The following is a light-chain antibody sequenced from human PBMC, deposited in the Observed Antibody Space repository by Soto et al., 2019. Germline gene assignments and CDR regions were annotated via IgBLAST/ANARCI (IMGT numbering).Light chain of an antibody. CDR2: EIN. CDR1: SSDVGAYDY. J-gene: IGLJ1*01. V-gene: IGLV2-8*01. CDR3: SSFAGSNNFPYV. Sequence: QSVLTQPPSASGSPGQSVTISCTWTSSDVGAYDYVSWNQQHPGKAPKLMIYEINKRPSGVPDRFSGSKSGNTASLTVSGLQAEDEADYYCSSFAGSNNFPYVFGTGTKVTVL.